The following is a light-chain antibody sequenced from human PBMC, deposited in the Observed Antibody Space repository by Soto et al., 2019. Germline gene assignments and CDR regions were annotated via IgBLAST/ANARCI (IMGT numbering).Light chain of an antibody. CDR3: QSYDGRLSGYV. V-gene: IGLV3-21*02. Sequence: APGRTARITGAGNNFGSKSVHCYPQQPGHAPLLFVYDDSDRPSGVPERFSGSKSGASATLAITGLQAEDEADYYCQSYDGRLSGYVFGTGTKVTVL. CDR2: DDS. CDR1: NFGSKS. J-gene: IGLJ1*01.